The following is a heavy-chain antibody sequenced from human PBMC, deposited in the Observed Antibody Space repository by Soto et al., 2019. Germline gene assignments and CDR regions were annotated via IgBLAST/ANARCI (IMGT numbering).Heavy chain of an antibody. CDR2: ISGSGSST. Sequence: PGGSLRLSCAASGFTFSSYAMSWVRQAPGKGLEWVSAISGSGSSTYYADSVKGRFTISRDNAKNSLYLQMNSLRAEDTAVYYCLLVLYGSGSRDAFDIWGQGTMVTVS. D-gene: IGHD3-10*01. J-gene: IGHJ3*02. CDR1: GFTFSSYA. CDR3: LLVLYGSGSRDAFDI. V-gene: IGHV3-23*01.